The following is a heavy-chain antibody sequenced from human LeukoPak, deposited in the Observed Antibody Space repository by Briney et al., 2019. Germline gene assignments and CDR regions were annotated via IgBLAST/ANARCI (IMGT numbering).Heavy chain of an antibody. CDR3: ARDWGDGFDY. D-gene: IGHD2-21*01. V-gene: IGHV4-61*01. Sequence: SETLSLTCTVSGYSISSGYYWGWIRQPPGKGLEWIGYIYYSGSTNYNPSLKSRVTISVDTSKNQFSLKLSSVTAADTAVYYCARDWGDGFDYWGQGTLVTVSS. CDR1: GYSISSGYY. J-gene: IGHJ4*02. CDR2: IYYSGST.